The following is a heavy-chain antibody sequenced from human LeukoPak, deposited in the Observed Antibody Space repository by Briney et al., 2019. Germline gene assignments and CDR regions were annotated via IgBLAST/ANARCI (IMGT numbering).Heavy chain of an antibody. CDR2: ISYDGSNK. V-gene: IGHV3-30*04. J-gene: IGHJ5*02. CDR1: GFTFSSYA. Sequence: GGSLRLSCAASGFTFSSYAMHWVRQAPGKGLEWVAVISYDGSNKYYADSVKGRFTISRDNSKNTLYLQMNSLRAEDTAVYYCARDRGIAVPGKAELPNWFDPWGQGTMVTVS. CDR3: ARDRGIAVPGKAELPNWFDP. D-gene: IGHD6-19*01.